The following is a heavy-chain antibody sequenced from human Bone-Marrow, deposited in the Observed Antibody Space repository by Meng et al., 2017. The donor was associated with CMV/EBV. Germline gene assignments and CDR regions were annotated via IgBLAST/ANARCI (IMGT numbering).Heavy chain of an antibody. D-gene: IGHD3-10*01. CDR2: ISGYNGNT. CDR3: ARDRDYYGSGSHSNWEAFDI. V-gene: IGHV1-18*01. CDR1: GYTFSSYG. Sequence: GESLKVSCKASGYTFSSYGISWVRQAPGQGLEWMGWISGYNGNTKYAQNLQGRISMATDTSTSTAYMELTSLRSDDTAVYYCARDRDYYGSGSHSNWEAFDIWGQGTMVTVSS. J-gene: IGHJ3*02.